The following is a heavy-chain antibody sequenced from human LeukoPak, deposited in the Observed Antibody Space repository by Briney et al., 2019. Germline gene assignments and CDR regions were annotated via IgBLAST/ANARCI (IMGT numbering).Heavy chain of an antibody. CDR3: ARELRSSSPGWFDP. J-gene: IGHJ5*02. D-gene: IGHD6-13*01. CDR1: GGSISSSSYY. Sequence: SETLSLTCTVSGGSISSSSYYWGWIRQPPGKGLEWIGSIYYSGSTYYNPSLKSRVTISVDTSKIQFSLKLTSVTAADTAMYYCARELRSSSPGWFDPWGQGTLVTVSS. CDR2: IYYSGST. V-gene: IGHV4-39*07.